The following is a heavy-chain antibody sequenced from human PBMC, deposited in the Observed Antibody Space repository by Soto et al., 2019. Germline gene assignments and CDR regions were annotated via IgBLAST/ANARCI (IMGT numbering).Heavy chain of an antibody. Sequence: QVQLQQWGAGLLKPSESLSLTCAVYGVSFSGYDWSWIRQPPVKGLEWIGEMNHTGSTNYNPSLRNRVTISVDTSKIQFFLNLTSVNATDTSVYYCAIGTTYYGHCSAGSCHRIFHEWGQGALVTDSS. J-gene: IGHJ4*02. CDR1: GVSFSGYD. CDR3: AIGTTYYGHCSAGSCHRIFHE. V-gene: IGHV4-34*01. CDR2: MNHTGST. D-gene: IGHD2-15*01.